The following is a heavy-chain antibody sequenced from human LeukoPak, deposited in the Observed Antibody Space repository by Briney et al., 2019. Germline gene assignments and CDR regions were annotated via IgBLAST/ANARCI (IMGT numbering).Heavy chain of an antibody. CDR2: IYYSGST. V-gene: IGHV4-59*01. Sequence: SETLSLTCTVSGASISSYYWSWIRQPPGKGLEWIGYIYYSGSTNYNPSLKSRVTISVDTSKNQFSLKLSSVTAADTAVYHCARGVTTVTTPFDSWGQGALVTVSS. D-gene: IGHD4-17*01. CDR3: ARGVTTVTTPFDS. CDR1: GASISSYY. J-gene: IGHJ4*02.